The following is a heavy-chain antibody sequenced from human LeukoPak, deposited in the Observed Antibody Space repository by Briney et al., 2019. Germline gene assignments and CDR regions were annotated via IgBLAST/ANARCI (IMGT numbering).Heavy chain of an antibody. J-gene: IGHJ4*02. V-gene: IGHV3-15*01. CDR3: TRHPPSFDY. CDR1: GFTFSDAW. Sequence: GGSLRLSCAASGFTFSDAWMSWVRQAPGKGLEWVGRIKSRSYGDTTNYAAPLKGRFTISRDDSKNMLYLLMNSLNTEDTAVYYCTRHPPSFDYWGQGTLVTVSS. CDR2: IKSRSYGDTT.